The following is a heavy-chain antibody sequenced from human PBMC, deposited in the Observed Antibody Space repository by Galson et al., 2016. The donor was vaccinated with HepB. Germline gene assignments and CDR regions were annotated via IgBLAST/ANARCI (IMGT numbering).Heavy chain of an antibody. D-gene: IGHD6-6*01. J-gene: IGHJ2*01. Sequence: SVKVSCKASGGTFSNYTISWVRQAPGQGLEWMGRIIPVLGIANYAQKFQGRVTISADKSTSTAYMELSSLRSEDSAVYYCARYVAPYSTSLNWYFDLW. CDR1: GGTFSNYT. CDR2: IIPVLGIA. CDR3: ARYVAPYSTSLNWYFDL. V-gene: IGHV1-69*02.